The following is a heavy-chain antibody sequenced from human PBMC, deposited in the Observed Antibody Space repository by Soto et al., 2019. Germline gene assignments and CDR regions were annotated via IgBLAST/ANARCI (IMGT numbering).Heavy chain of an antibody. Sequence: PSETLSLTCAVSGGSISSGGYSWSWIRQPPGKGLEWIGYIYHSGSTYYNPSLKSRVTISVDRSKNQFSLKLSSVTAADTAVYYCARVLAAAGTGWFDPWGQGXLVTVYS. V-gene: IGHV4-30-2*01. CDR2: IYHSGST. D-gene: IGHD6-13*01. CDR1: GGSISSGGYS. J-gene: IGHJ5*02. CDR3: ARVLAAAGTGWFDP.